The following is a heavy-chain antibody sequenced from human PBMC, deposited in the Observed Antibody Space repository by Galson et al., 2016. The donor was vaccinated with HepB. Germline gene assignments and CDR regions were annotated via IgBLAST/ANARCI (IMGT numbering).Heavy chain of an antibody. V-gene: IGHV3-30*04. J-gene: IGHJ6*02. CDR3: VRDKGGLGRFDWEFAYYHYGMDV. D-gene: IGHD3-9*01. Sequence: SLRLSCAASGFTFSSYALYWDRQAPGKGLEWVSVISYDTSNKYYTDSVKGRFTTSRDNSKNTLYLQMNSLRVEDTAVYYCVRDKGGLGRFDWEFAYYHYGMDVWGQGTTVTVSS. CDR1: GFTFSSYA. CDR2: ISYDTSNK.